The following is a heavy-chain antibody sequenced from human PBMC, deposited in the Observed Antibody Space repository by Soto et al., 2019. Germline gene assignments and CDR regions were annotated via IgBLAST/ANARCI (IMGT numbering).Heavy chain of an antibody. Sequence: QVQLVASGGGVVQPGRSLRLSCAASGFTFSSYGMHWVRQAPGKGLEWVAVIWYDGSNKYYADSVKGRFTISRDNSKNTLYLQMNILRAEDTAVYYCARGDCSSTSCQIGFDYWGQGTLVTVSS. CDR1: GFTFSSYG. CDR2: IWYDGSNK. D-gene: IGHD2-2*01. V-gene: IGHV3-33*01. J-gene: IGHJ4*02. CDR3: ARGDCSSTSCQIGFDY.